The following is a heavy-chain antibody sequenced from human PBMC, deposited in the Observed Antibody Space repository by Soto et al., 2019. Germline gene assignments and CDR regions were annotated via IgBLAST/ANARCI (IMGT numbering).Heavy chain of an antibody. V-gene: IGHV3-21*01. D-gene: IGHD3-16*02. CDR3: ARAHYVWGSYRYKYYFDY. J-gene: IGHJ4*02. CDR2: ISSSSSYI. CDR1: GFTFSSYS. Sequence: SLRLSCAASGFTFSSYSMNWVRQAPGKGLEWVSSISSSSSYIYYADSVKGRFTISRDNAKNSLYLQMNSLRAEDTAVYYCARAHYVWGSYRYKYYFDYWGQGTLVTVSS.